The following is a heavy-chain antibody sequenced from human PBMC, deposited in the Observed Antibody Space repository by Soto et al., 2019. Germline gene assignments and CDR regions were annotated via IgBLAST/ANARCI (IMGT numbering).Heavy chain of an antibody. CDR3: ARDIVAAAVWYFDL. J-gene: IGHJ2*01. V-gene: IGHV3-53*01. D-gene: IGHD6-13*01. CDR1: GFTVSSNY. Sequence: GGSLRLSCAASGFTVSSNYMSWVRQAPGKGLEWVSVIYSGGSTYYADSVKGRFTISRDNSKNTLYLQMNSLRAEDTAVYYCARDIVAAAVWYFDLWGRGTLVTVSS. CDR2: IYSGGST.